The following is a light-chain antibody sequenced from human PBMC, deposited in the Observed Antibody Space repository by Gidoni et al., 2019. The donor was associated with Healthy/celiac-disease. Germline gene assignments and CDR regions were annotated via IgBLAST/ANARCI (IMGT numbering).Light chain of an antibody. CDR2: GAS. Sequence: EIVITQSPATLSVSPGERATRSCRASQSVSSNLAWYQQKPGQAPRLLIYGASTRATGIPARFSGSGAGTEFTLTISSLQSEDFAVYYCQQYNNWPRTFGQXTKVEIK. CDR1: QSVSSN. CDR3: QQYNNWPRT. V-gene: IGKV3-15*01. J-gene: IGKJ1*01.